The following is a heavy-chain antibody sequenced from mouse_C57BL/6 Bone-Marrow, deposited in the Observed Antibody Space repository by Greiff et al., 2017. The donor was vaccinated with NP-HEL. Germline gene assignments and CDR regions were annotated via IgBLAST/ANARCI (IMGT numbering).Heavy chain of an antibody. CDR2: IWWDDDK. CDR3: ARIARDYYGSSYWYFDV. V-gene: IGHV8-8*01. Sequence: QVTLKECGPGILQPSQTLSLTCSFSGFSLSTFGMGVGWIRQPSGKGLEWLAHIWWDDDKYYNPALKSRLTISKDTSKNQVFLKIANVDTADTATYYCARIARDYYGSSYWYFDVWGTGTTVTVSS. J-gene: IGHJ1*03. D-gene: IGHD1-1*01. CDR1: GFSLSTFGMG.